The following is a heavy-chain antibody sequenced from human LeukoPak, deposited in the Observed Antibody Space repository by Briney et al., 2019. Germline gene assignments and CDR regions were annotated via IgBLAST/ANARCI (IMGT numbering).Heavy chain of an antibody. CDR2: IYTSGST. J-gene: IGHJ4*02. Sequence: SETLSLTCTVSGGSISSYYWSWIRQPPGKGLEWIGRIYTSGSTNYNPSLKSRVTMSVDTSKNQFSLKLSSVTAADTAVYYCARGYYDSSGYYLTDYWGQGTLVTVSS. V-gene: IGHV4-4*07. CDR3: ARGYYDSSGYYLTDY. D-gene: IGHD3-22*01. CDR1: GGSISSYY.